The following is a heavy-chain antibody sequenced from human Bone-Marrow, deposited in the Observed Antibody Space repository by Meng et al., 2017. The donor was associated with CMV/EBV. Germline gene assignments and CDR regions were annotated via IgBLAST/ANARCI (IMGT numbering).Heavy chain of an antibody. D-gene: IGHD1-26*01. CDR3: ARESIVGATTPFYYYGMDV. V-gene: IGHV1-69*05. Sequence: SVKVSCKASGGTFSSYAMSWVRQAPGQGLEWMGGIIPIFGTANYAQKFQGRVTITTDESTSTAYMELSSLRSEDTAVYYCARESIVGATTPFYYYGMDVWGQGTTVTVSS. CDR2: IIPIFGTA. J-gene: IGHJ6*02. CDR1: GGTFSSYA.